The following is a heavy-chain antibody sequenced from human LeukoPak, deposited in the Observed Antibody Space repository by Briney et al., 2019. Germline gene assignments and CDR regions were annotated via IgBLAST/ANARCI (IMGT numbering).Heavy chain of an antibody. D-gene: IGHD3-22*01. CDR2: ISANNGNT. Sequence: ASVKVSCKASGYTFTSYGISWVRQAPGQGLEWMGWISANNGNTNYAQKLQGRVTMTTDTSTSTAYMELRSLRSDDTAVYYCARVLYYYDSSGRIGAFDIWGQGAMVTVSS. J-gene: IGHJ3*02. CDR1: GYTFTSYG. CDR3: ARVLYYYDSSGRIGAFDI. V-gene: IGHV1-18*01.